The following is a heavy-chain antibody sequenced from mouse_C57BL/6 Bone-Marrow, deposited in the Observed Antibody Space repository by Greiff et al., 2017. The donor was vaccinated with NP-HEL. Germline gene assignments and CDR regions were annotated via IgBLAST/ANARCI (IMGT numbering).Heavy chain of an antibody. CDR3: ARKGDYDPDY. CDR2: ISDGGSYT. CDR1: GFTFSSYA. V-gene: IGHV5-4*03. D-gene: IGHD2-4*01. Sequence: EVNLVESGGGLVKPGGSLKLSCAASGFTFSSYAMSWVRQTPEKRLEWVATISDGGSYTYYPDNVKGRFTISRDNAKNNLYLQMSHLKSEDTAMYYCARKGDYDPDYWGQGTTLTVSS. J-gene: IGHJ2*01.